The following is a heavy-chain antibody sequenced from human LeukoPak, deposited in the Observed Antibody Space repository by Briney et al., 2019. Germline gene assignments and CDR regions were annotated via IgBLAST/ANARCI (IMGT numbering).Heavy chain of an antibody. CDR1: GGSLSSGTYF. V-gene: IGHV4-31*03. CDR3: ARVRGTKVRGVMIDY. CDR2: IYDSGST. Sequence: PSQTLSLTCTVSGGSLSSGTYFWSWIRQHPGKGLEWIGHIYDSGSTYYNPSLKSRVSISIDTSKQFSLKLSSVTAADTVVYYCARVRGTKVRGVMIDYWGQGTLVTVPS. D-gene: IGHD3-10*01. J-gene: IGHJ4*02.